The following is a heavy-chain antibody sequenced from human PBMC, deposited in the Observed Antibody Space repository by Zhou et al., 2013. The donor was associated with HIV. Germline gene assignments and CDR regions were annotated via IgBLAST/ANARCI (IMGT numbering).Heavy chain of an antibody. CDR2: IIPIFEAA. D-gene: IGHD3-9*01. CDR3: ARAQGDILTEGYFDY. J-gene: IGHJ4*02. Sequence: QVQLVQSGAEVKKPGSSVKVSCKASGGTFSNYAISWVRQAPGQGLEWMGGIIPIFEAASYAQKFQDRLTITTDESTTTAYMDLSSLRSEDTAIYYCARAQGDILTEGYFDYWGPGNPGHRSPQ. V-gene: IGHV1-69*05. CDR1: GGTFSNYA.